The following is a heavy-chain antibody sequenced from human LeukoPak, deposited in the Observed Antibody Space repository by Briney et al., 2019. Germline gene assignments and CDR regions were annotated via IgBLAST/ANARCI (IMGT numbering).Heavy chain of an antibody. CDR1: GFAFDEHG. D-gene: IGHD2-2*01. Sequence: PGGSLRLSCTASGFAFDEHGMSRVRQVPGKGLEWVSGINWSGGSTGYADPLRGRFTISRDNAKNSLYLQMDSLRAEDTALYYCARAPITSSFYFDYWGQGTLVTVSS. CDR2: INWSGGST. CDR3: ARAPITSSFYFDY. J-gene: IGHJ4*02. V-gene: IGHV3-20*04.